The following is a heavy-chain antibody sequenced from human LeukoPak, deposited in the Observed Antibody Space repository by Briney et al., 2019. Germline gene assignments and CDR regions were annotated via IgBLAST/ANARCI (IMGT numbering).Heavy chain of an antibody. D-gene: IGHD2-2*01. J-gene: IGHJ4*02. CDR2: ISSSGASK. CDR3: AKVACSIISCYFTDY. CDR1: GFTFGSYA. V-gene: IGHV3-23*01. Sequence: GGSLRLSCAASGFTFGSYAMGWVRRAPEKGLEWVSAISSSGASKYYADSVKGRFTISRDSSKNTLFLQMDSLRAEDTAVYYCAKVACSIISCYFTDYWGQGTMVTVSS.